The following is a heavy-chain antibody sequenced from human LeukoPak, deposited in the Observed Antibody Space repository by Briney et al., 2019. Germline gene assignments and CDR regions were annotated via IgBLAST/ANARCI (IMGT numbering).Heavy chain of an antibody. Sequence: SETLSLTCTVSGGSISSSSYYWGWIRQPPGKGLEWIGSIYYSGSTYYNPSLKSRVTISVDTSKNQFSLKLSSVTAADTAVYYCARITYYYDSSGYSLVPRFDYWGQGTLVTVSS. CDR2: IYYSGST. J-gene: IGHJ4*02. CDR3: ARITYYYDSSGYSLVPRFDY. D-gene: IGHD3-22*01. CDR1: GGSISSSSYY. V-gene: IGHV4-39*07.